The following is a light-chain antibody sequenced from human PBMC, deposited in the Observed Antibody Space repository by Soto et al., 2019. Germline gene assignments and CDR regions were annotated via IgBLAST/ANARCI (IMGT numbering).Light chain of an antibody. CDR1: QSINSN. CDR3: QHRSNWLA. CDR2: DAS. V-gene: IGKV3-15*01. J-gene: IGKJ4*01. Sequence: ETVMTQSPATLSVSPGERVTLSCRASQSINSNLAWYQQRPGQAPRVLIYDASTRATAVPARFSGSGSGTEFTLTISSLQSEDFAVYYCQHRSNWLAFGGGTKVEIK.